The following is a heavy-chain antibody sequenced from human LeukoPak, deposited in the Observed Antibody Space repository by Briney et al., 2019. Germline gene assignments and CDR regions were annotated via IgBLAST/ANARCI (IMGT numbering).Heavy chain of an antibody. CDR3: ARDYCSSTSCSPRYMDV. Sequence: ASVKVSCKASGYTFTGYYMHWVRQAPGQGLEWMGWINPNSGGTNYAQKFQGRVTMTRDTSISTAYMELSRLRSDDTAMYYCARDYCSSTSCSPRYMDVWGKGTTVTVSS. V-gene: IGHV1-2*02. J-gene: IGHJ6*03. CDR1: GYTFTGYY. D-gene: IGHD2-2*01. CDR2: INPNSGGT.